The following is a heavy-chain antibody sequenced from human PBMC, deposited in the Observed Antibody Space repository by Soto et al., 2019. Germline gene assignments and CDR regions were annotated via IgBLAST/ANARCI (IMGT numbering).Heavy chain of an antibody. CDR3: ASQTPAYSSGYYGMDV. CDR2: IIPIFGTA. Sequence: GASVKVSCKASGGTFSSYAISWVRQAPGQGLEWMGGIIPIFGTANYAQKFQGRVTITADKSTSTAYMELSSLRSEDTAVYYCASQTPAYSSGYYGMDVWGQGTTVTVSS. D-gene: IGHD6-19*01. V-gene: IGHV1-69*06. CDR1: GGTFSSYA. J-gene: IGHJ6*02.